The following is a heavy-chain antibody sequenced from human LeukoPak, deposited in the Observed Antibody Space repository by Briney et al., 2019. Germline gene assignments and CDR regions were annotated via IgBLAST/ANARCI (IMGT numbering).Heavy chain of an antibody. CDR3: AREVAHSSTSLDY. Sequence: GGSLRLSCAASGSTFSSNSTNSVSQDPGNGLELVTSISSSSRYINYADSVKGRFTISRDNAKNSLYLQMNSLRAEDTAVYYCAREVAHSSTSLDYWGQGTLVTVSS. J-gene: IGHJ4*02. CDR2: ISSSSRYI. V-gene: IGHV3-21*01. CDR1: GSTFSSNS. D-gene: IGHD2-2*01.